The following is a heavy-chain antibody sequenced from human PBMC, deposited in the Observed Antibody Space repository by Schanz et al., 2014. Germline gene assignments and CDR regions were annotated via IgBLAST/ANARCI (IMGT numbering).Heavy chain of an antibody. CDR2: ISAYNGNT. V-gene: IGHV1-18*01. J-gene: IGHJ4*02. CDR1: GYTFTTYA. Sequence: QVQLVQSGAEVKKPGASVRVSCKASGYTFTTYAMSWVRQAPGQGLEWMGWISAYNGNTKYPQKLQGRVTMTTDTSTSTAYMELRSLRSDDTAVYYCARDAADFYSILTEDDYWGQGTLVTVSS. D-gene: IGHD3-9*01. CDR3: ARDAADFYSILTEDDY.